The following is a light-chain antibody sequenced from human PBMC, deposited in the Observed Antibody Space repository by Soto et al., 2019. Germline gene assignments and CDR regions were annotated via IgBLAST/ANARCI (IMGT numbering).Light chain of an antibody. CDR3: AAWDGSLNHIL. CDR2: SDN. CDR1: SSNMGTNT. J-gene: IGLJ2*01. Sequence: QSVLTQPPSASGTPGQRVTISCSGSSSNMGTNTVNWYQQLPRAAPKLLIYSDNQRPSGVPDRFSGSKSGTSASLAITGLQSEDEADYYCAAWDGSLNHILFGGGTKPTVL. V-gene: IGLV1-44*01.